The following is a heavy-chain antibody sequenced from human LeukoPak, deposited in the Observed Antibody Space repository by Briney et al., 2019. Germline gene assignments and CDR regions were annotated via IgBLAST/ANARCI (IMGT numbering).Heavy chain of an antibody. CDR1: GFTFSSYS. J-gene: IGHJ4*02. D-gene: IGHD3-22*01. CDR2: ISGSGGTT. CDR3: AKSGLLPDY. V-gene: IGHV3-23*01. Sequence: GGSLRLSCAASGFTFSSYSMNWVRQAPGKGLEWVSAISGSGGTTYYADSVKGRFTISRDNSKNTLYLQMNSLRAEDTAVYYCAKSGLLPDYWGQGTLVTVSS.